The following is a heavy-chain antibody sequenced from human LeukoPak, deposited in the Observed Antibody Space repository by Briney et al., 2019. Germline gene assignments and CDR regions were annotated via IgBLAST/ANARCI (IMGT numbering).Heavy chain of an antibody. CDR2: ISYSGST. Sequence: SETLSLTCTVSGDSISSYYWSWIRQPPGKGLEWVASISYSGSTNYNPSLKSRVTISLDTSKNQFSLELSSVTAADTAVYYCARGPTLTTDYWGQGTLVTVSS. D-gene: IGHD1-1*01. V-gene: IGHV4-59*01. CDR3: ARGPTLTTDY. J-gene: IGHJ4*02. CDR1: GDSISSYY.